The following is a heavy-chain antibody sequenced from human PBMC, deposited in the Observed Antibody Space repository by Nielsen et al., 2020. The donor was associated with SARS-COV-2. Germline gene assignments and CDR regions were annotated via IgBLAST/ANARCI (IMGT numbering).Heavy chain of an antibody. Sequence: GESLKISCAASGFTFSSYGMHWVRQAPGKGLEWVAVIWYDGSNKYYADSVKGRFTISRDNSKNTLYLQMNSLRAEDTAVYYCARDCSGGSCYSFVYWGQGTLVTVSS. J-gene: IGHJ4*02. V-gene: IGHV3-33*01. CDR2: IWYDGSNK. D-gene: IGHD2-15*01. CDR1: GFTFSSYG. CDR3: ARDCSGGSCYSFVY.